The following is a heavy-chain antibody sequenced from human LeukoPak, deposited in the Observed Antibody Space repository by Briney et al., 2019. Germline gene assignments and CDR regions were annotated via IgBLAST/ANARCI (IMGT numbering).Heavy chain of an antibody. V-gene: IGHV3-30*02. CDR2: KKRDESEK. CDR3: VKDVLFAVGDAFDI. CDR1: GFTFSRNG. D-gene: IGHD3-10*02. J-gene: IGHJ3*02. Sequence: GGSLRLSCTASGFTFSRNGMHWVRQAPGKGLEWVAFKKRDESEKWYLNSVRGRFTISRDNSKNTLYLHMNSLSAEDTAVYYCVKDVLFAVGDAFDIWGQGTMVTVSS.